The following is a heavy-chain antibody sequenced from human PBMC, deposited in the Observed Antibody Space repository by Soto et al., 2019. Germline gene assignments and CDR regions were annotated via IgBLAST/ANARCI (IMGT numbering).Heavy chain of an antibody. CDR1: GFTFSSYS. Sequence: EVQLVESGGGLVQPGGSLRLSCAASGFTFSSYSMNWVRQAPGKGLEWVSYISSSSSTIYCADSVKGRFTISRDNAKNSLYLQMNSLRDEDTAVYYCARDFMTDYYDSSGSVYYFDYWGQGTLVTVSS. D-gene: IGHD3-22*01. CDR2: ISSSSSTI. V-gene: IGHV3-48*02. CDR3: ARDFMTDYYDSSGSVYYFDY. J-gene: IGHJ4*02.